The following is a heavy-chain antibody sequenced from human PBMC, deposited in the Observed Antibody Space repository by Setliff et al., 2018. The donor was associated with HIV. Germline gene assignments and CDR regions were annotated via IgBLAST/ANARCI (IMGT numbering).Heavy chain of an antibody. V-gene: IGHV4-34*10. CDR2: IYHSGST. J-gene: IGHJ5*02. D-gene: IGHD3-16*01. CDR3: ARVWLHFGADILRFDP. Sequence: SETLSLTCAVYGGSFSGSCWNWIRQPPGKGLETPGRDLDWIGHIYHSGSTYYNPSLRSRVTMSIDTSKNQFSLKLNSVTAADTAVYYCARVWLHFGADILRFDPWGQGLLVTVSS. CDR1: GGSFSGSC.